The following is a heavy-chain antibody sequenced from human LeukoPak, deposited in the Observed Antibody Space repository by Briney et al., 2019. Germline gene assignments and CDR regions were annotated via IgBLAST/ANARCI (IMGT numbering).Heavy chain of an antibody. CDR1: GGSISSYY. J-gene: IGHJ5*02. V-gene: IGHV4-59*01. CDR3: ARESAGPAAMEGGWFDP. Sequence: SETLSLTCTVSGGSISSYYWSWIRQPPGKGREGIGYIYYSGSTNYNPSLKSRVTISVDTSKNQFSLKLSSVTAADTAVYYCARESAGPAAMEGGWFDPWGQGTLVTVSS. CDR2: IYYSGST. D-gene: IGHD2-2*01.